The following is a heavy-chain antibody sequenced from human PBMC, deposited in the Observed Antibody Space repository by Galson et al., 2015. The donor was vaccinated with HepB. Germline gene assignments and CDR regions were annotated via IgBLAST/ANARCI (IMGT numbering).Heavy chain of an antibody. CDR2: IDPSDSYT. D-gene: IGHD6-19*01. J-gene: IGHJ4*02. V-gene: IGHV5-10-1*01. CDR3: ASLWYSSGWYGDS. Sequence: SGAEVKKPGESLRIFCKGSGYSFTSYWISWVRQMPGKGLEWMGRIDPSDSYTNYSPSFQGHVTISADKSISTAYLQWSSLKASDTAMDYYASLWYSSGWYGDSWGQGTLVSVSS. CDR1: GYSFTSYW.